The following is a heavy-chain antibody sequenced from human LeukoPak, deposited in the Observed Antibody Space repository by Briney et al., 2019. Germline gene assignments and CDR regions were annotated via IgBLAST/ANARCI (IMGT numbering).Heavy chain of an antibody. Sequence: SETLSLTCAVSGGSISSGGYSWSWIRRPPGKGLEWIGYIYHSGSTYYNPSLKSRVTISVDRSKNQFSLKLSSVTAADTAVYYCARGAIFGVTTRGYGMDVWGQGTTVTVSS. D-gene: IGHD3-3*01. CDR1: GGSISSGGYS. J-gene: IGHJ6*02. V-gene: IGHV4-30-2*01. CDR3: ARGAIFGVTTRGYGMDV. CDR2: IYHSGST.